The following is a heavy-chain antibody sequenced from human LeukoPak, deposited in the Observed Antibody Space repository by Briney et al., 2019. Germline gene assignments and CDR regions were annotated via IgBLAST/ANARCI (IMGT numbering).Heavy chain of an antibody. CDR3: ARLYSSGWYYFDH. CDR2: INYSGNT. D-gene: IGHD6-19*01. J-gene: IGHJ4*02. Sequence: SETLSLTCTVSSGSISNFYWNWIRQPPGEGLQWIGYINYSGNTNYNPSLQSRGTISLDTSKNQFSLKLSSVTAADTAVHFCARLYSSGWYYFDHWGQGTLVTVSS. V-gene: IGHV4-59*08. CDR1: SGSISNFY.